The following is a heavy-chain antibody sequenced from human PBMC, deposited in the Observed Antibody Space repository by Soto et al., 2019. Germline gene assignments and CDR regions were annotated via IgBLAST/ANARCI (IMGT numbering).Heavy chain of an antibody. CDR1: GFTFSTCG. CDR3: AREGPNSRSSERGKESSHYDGMDV. CDR2: VWYDGSNK. V-gene: IGHV3-33*01. D-gene: IGHD6-6*01. J-gene: IGHJ6*02. Sequence: QVQLVESGGGVDQPGRSLRLSCSASGFTFSTCGMHWVRQAPGKGLEWVAVVWYDGSNKYYADSVKGRFTISRDNSKNTLYLQMNSLRDEDTAVYYCAREGPNSRSSERGKESSHYDGMDVWGQGTTVTVSS.